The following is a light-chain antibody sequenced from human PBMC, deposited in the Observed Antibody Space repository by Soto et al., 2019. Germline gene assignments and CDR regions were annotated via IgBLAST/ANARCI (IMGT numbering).Light chain of an antibody. CDR3: QHYRT. V-gene: IGKV1-5*03. CDR1: QSINTW. J-gene: IGKJ1*01. CDR2: KAS. Sequence: DIQMTQSPSTLSASVGDRVTITCRASQSINTWLAWYQQKPGKAPKLLIYKASSLESGVPSRFSGSGSGTEFTLTISSLQPDDFATYYCQHYRTFGQGTEVEIK.